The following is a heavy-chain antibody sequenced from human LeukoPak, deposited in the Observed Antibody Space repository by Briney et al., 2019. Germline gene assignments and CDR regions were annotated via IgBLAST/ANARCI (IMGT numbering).Heavy chain of an antibody. CDR2: FNPEDGES. CDR3: ARDLVDYGGNLFDY. Sequence: ASVKVSCKVSGYIFTELSMHWVRQAPGKGLEWVGGFNPEDGESFYAQKFQGRVTLTEDTSADTAYMELSSLTFEDTAVYYCARDLVDYGGNLFDYWGQGTLVTVSS. CDR1: GYIFTELS. D-gene: IGHD4-23*01. J-gene: IGHJ4*02. V-gene: IGHV1-24*01.